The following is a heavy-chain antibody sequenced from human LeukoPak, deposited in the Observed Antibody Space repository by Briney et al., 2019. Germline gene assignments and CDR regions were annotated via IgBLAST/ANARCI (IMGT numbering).Heavy chain of an antibody. CDR2: IIPIFGTA. J-gene: IGHJ5*02. CDR1: GGTFSSYA. D-gene: IGHD2-2*01. CDR3: ARDRYCSSTSCYHWFDP. V-gene: IGHV1-69*05. Sequence: GASVKVSCKASGGTFSSYAISWVRQAPGQGLEWMGGIIPIFGTANYAQKFQGRVTITTDESTSTAYMELSSLRSEDTAVYYCARDRYCSSTSCYHWFDPLGPGNPGHRLL.